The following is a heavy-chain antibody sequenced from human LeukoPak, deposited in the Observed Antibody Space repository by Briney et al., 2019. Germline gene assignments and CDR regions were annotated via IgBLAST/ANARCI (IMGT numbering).Heavy chain of an antibody. CDR1: GYTFTGYY. J-gene: IGHJ6*02. CDR3: ARARITMVRGAPRYYGMDV. Sequence: ASVKVSCKASGYTFTGYYMHWVRQAPGQGLERMGWINPNSGGTNYAQKFQGWVTMTRDTSISTAYMELSRLRSDDTAVYYCARARITMVRGAPRYYGMDVWGQGTTVTVSS. V-gene: IGHV1-2*04. D-gene: IGHD3-10*01. CDR2: INPNSGGT.